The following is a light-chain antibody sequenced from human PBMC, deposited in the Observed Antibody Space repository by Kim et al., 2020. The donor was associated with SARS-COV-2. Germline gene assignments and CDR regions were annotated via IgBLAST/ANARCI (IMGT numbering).Light chain of an antibody. Sequence: SVSPGQTATITCSGEKMGNKYACWYQLRPGQSPVLVIYEDNKRPSGIPARLSGSNSGNTATLTISGTQATDEADYYCQAWDNNTWVFGGGTQLTVL. CDR2: EDN. J-gene: IGLJ3*02. CDR3: QAWDNNTWV. V-gene: IGLV3-1*01. CDR1: KMGNKY.